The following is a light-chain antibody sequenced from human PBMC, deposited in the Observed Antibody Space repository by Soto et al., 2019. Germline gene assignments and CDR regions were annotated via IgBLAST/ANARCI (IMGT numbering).Light chain of an antibody. V-gene: IGKV3-15*01. CDR1: QSVSSN. CDR2: GAS. Sequence: EIVVTQSPSTLSVSPWERATLSCRASQSVSSNLAWYQQKPGQAPRLLIYGASTRATGIPARFSGSGSGTQFTLTISSLQSEDFAVYYCQQYNDWPRTLG. CDR3: QQYNDWPRT. J-gene: IGKJ1*01.